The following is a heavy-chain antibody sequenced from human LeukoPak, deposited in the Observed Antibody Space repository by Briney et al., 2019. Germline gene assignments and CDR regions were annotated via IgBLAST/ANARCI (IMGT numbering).Heavy chain of an antibody. CDR1: GFTFSSYS. CDR3: ARDSELGSFDY. J-gene: IGHJ4*02. V-gene: IGHV3-21*01. CDR2: ISSSSSYI. D-gene: IGHD6-6*01. Sequence: GGSLRLSCAASGFTFSSYSMNWVRQAPGKGLEWVSSISSSSSYIYYADSVKGRSTISRDNAKNSLYLQMNSLRAEDTAVYYCARDSELGSFDYWGQGTLVTVSS.